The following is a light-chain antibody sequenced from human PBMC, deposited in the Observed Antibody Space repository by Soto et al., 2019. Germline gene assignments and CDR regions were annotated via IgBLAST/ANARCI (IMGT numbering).Light chain of an antibody. Sequence: QAVVTQEASLTVSLGGTVIFTCASSTGAVTSGYYPNWIQQKPGQAPKALIYSTNYKHSWTPARFSGALLGGKAALTLSVVQPEDEADYYCLLYYGGSVVFGGGTKLTVL. CDR3: LLYYGGSVV. V-gene: IGLV7-43*01. CDR1: TGAVTSGYY. CDR2: STN. J-gene: IGLJ2*01.